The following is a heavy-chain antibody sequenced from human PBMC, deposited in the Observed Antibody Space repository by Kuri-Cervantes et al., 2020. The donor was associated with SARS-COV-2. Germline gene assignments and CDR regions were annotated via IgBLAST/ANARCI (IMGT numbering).Heavy chain of an antibody. Sequence: ASVKVSCKASGDTFTSYGISWVRQAPGQGLEWMGWISAYNGNTNYAQKLQGRVTMTTDTSTSTAYMELRGLSSDDTAVYSCVRDIIVVGPGALYMDVWGKGATVTVSS. D-gene: IGHD2-2*01. V-gene: IGHV1-18*01. J-gene: IGHJ6*03. CDR2: ISAYNGNT. CDR1: GDTFTSYG. CDR3: VRDIIVVGPGALYMDV.